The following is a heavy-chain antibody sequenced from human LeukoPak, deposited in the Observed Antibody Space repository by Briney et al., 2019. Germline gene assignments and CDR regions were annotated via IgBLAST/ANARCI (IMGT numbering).Heavy chain of an antibody. V-gene: IGHV3-7*01. CDR3: ARGTRIRGVNLHYFDY. CDR2: IKSDGSEK. D-gene: IGHD3-10*01. CDR1: GVTFSSHW. J-gene: IGHJ4*02. Sequence: GGSLRLSCAASGVTFSSHWMSWVRQAPGKGPEWVANIKSDGSEKYYLDSVKGRFTISRDNAKNSLYLQMNSLRAEDTAVYYCARGTRIRGVNLHYFDYWGQGTLVTVSS.